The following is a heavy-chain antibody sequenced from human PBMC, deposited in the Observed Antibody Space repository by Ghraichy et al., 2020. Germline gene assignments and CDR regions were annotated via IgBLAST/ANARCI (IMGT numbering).Heavy chain of an antibody. CDR2: INHSGST. CDR3: ARGTLYPGIAAAGTANYFDY. CDR1: GGSFSGYY. J-gene: IGHJ4*02. Sequence: SETLSLTCAVYGGSFSGYYWSWIRQPPGKGLEWIGEINHSGSTNYNPSLKSRVTISVDTSKNQFSLKLSSVTAADTAVYYCARGTLYPGIAAAGTANYFDYWGQGTLVTVSS. D-gene: IGHD6-13*01. V-gene: IGHV4-34*01.